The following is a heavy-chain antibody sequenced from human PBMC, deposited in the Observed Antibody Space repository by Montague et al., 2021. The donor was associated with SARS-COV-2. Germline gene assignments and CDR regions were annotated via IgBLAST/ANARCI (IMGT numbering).Heavy chain of an antibody. CDR1: GFTFSSYS. Sequence: SLRLSCAASGFTFSSYSMNWVRQAPGKGLEWVSYNSSSSSTIYYADSVKGRFTISRDNAKNSLYLQMNSLRAEDTAVYYCARGNGGPNRRFLEWLSPYGMDVWGQGTTVTVSS. D-gene: IGHD3-3*01. CDR2: NSSSSSTI. J-gene: IGHJ6*02. CDR3: ARGNGGPNRRFLEWLSPYGMDV. V-gene: IGHV3-48*04.